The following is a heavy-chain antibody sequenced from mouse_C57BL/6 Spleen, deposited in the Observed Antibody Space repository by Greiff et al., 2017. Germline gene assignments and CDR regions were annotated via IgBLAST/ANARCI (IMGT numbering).Heavy chain of an antibody. CDR1: GYSITSGYY. D-gene: IGHD1-1*01. CDR2: ISYDGSN. Sequence: DVHLVESGPGLVKPSQSLSLTCSVTGYSITSGYYWNWIRQFPGNKLEWMGYISYDGSNNYNPSLKNRISITRDTSKNQFFLKLNSVTTEDTATYYCARDNYYGSVYYFDYWGQGTTLTVSS. J-gene: IGHJ2*01. CDR3: ARDNYYGSVYYFDY. V-gene: IGHV3-6*01.